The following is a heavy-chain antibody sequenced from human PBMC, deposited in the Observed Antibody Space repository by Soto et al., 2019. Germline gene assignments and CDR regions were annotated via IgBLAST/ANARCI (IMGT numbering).Heavy chain of an antibody. CDR1: GYSFTSYW. Sequence: PGESLKISCKGSGYSFTSYWIGWVRQMPGKGLEWMGIIYPGDSDTRYSPSFQGQVTISADKSISTAYLQWSSLKASDTAMYYCVRVLTKSWSPPPPPDYWGQGILVTVSS. CDR2: IYPGDSDT. CDR3: VRVLTKSWSPPPPPDY. D-gene: IGHD2-8*01. V-gene: IGHV5-51*01. J-gene: IGHJ4*02.